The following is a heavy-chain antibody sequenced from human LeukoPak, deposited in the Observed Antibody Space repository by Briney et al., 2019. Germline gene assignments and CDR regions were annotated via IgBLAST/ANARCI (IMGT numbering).Heavy chain of an antibody. Sequence: GGSLRLSCAASGLTFSSYAMHWVRQAPGKGLEYVSTITSDGTSTYYANSVKVRFTISRDNSKNTLYLQMGSLRAEDMAVYYCARAYNYGLDYWGQGTLVTVSS. CDR1: GLTFSSYA. J-gene: IGHJ4*02. CDR2: ITSDGTST. V-gene: IGHV3-64*01. CDR3: ARAYNYGLDY. D-gene: IGHD5-18*01.